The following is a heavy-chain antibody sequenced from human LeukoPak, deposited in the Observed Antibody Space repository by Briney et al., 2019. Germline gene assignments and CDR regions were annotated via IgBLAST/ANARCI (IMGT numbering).Heavy chain of an antibody. CDR2: IYSSGNT. J-gene: IGHJ4*02. Sequence: PSETRSLTCTVPGGSVAMTTYYWGWIRQPPGKGLEWIGSIYSSGNTYFNPSLTSPITLSVDTSKIQYSLNLRSVTEADRAVYYCARGPPTITAGFWGGGTPVTVSS. V-gene: IGHV4-39*01. CDR3: ARGPPTITAGF. D-gene: IGHD4-11*01. CDR1: GGSVAMTTYY.